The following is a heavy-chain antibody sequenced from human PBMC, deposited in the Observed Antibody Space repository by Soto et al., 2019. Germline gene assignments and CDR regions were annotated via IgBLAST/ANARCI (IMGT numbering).Heavy chain of an antibody. D-gene: IGHD3-9*01. CDR2: IYYSGST. CDR1: GGPISSGGYY. Sequence: SETLSLTCTVSGGPISSGGYYWSWIRQHPGKGLEWIGYIYYSGSTYYNPSLKSRVTISVDTSKNQFSLKLSSVTAADTAVYYCARQGWLLSFDYWGQGTLVTVSS. J-gene: IGHJ4*02. CDR3: ARQGWLLSFDY. V-gene: IGHV4-31*03.